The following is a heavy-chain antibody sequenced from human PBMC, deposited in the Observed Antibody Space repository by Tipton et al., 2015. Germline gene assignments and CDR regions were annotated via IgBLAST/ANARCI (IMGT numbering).Heavy chain of an antibody. J-gene: IGHJ5*02. D-gene: IGHD1-14*01. CDR3: AKVPGITFGGGS. CDR2: ISGSGGGT. V-gene: IGHV3-23*01. Sequence: SLRLSCEASGFTFTYYDMNWVRQAPGKGLEWVSSISGSGGGTYYADSVKGRFTISRDNSKNTLYLQMNSLRAEDTAVYYCAKVPGITFGGGSWGQGTLVTVSS. CDR1: GFTFTYYD.